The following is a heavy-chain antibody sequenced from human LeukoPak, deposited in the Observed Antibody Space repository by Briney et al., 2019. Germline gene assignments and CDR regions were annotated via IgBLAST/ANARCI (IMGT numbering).Heavy chain of an antibody. CDR1: GGSISSSSYY. V-gene: IGHV4-39*07. D-gene: IGHD3-22*01. Sequence: RTSETLSLTCTVSGGSISSSSYYWGWIRQPPGKGLEWIGSIYYSGSTYYNPSLKSRVTISEDTSKNQFSLKLSSVTAADTAVYYCARDPYYYDSSGYYLYYFDYWGQGTLVTVSS. J-gene: IGHJ4*02. CDR3: ARDPYYYDSSGYYLYYFDY. CDR2: IYYSGST.